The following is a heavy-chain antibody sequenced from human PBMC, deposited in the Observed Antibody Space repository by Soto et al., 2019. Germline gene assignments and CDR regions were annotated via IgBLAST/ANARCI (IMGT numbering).Heavy chain of an antibody. CDR1: GGSISSSSYY. Sequence: SETLSLTCTVSGGSISSSSYYWGWIRQPPGKGLEWIGSIYYSGSTYYNPSLKSRVTISVDTSKNQFSLKLSSVTAADTAVYYCARHELSSSSGSSYWGQGTLVTVSS. V-gene: IGHV4-39*01. CDR3: ARHELSSSSGSSY. D-gene: IGHD6-6*01. CDR2: IYYSGST. J-gene: IGHJ4*02.